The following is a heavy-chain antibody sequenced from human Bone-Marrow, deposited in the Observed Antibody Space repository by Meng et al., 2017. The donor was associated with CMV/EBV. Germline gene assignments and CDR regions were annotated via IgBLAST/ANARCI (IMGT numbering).Heavy chain of an antibody. J-gene: IGHJ5*02. CDR3: ARTGYCSSTSCRRRWFDP. CDR1: GFTFSDYY. V-gene: IGHV3-7*01. Sequence: GESLKISCAASGFTFSDYYMSWIRQAPGKGLERVANIKQDGSEKYYVDSVKGRFTISRDNAKNSLYLQMNSLRAEDTAVYYCARTGYCSSTSCRRRWFDPWGQGTMVTVYS. D-gene: IGHD2-2*01. CDR2: IKQDGSEK.